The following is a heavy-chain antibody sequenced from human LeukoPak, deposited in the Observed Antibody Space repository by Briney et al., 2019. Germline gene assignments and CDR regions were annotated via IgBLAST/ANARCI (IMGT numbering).Heavy chain of an antibody. J-gene: IGHJ6*02. CDR1: GGTFSSYA. D-gene: IGHD5-18*01. Sequence: SVKVSCKASGGTFSSYAISWVRQAPGQGLEWMGRIIPILGIANYAQKFQGRVTITADKSTSTAYMELSSLRSEDTAVYYCARDTASYGDASGMDVWGQETTVTVSS. CDR2: IIPILGIA. CDR3: ARDTASYGDASGMDV. V-gene: IGHV1-69*04.